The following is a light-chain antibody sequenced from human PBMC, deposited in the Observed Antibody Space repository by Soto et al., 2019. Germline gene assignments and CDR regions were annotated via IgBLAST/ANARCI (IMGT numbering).Light chain of an antibody. CDR1: QSVLYSSINKNS. CDR2: WAS. CDR3: QQYYNTPFT. Sequence: DIVMTQSPDSLAVSLGERATINCKSSQSVLYSSINKNSLAWYQQKPGQPPKLLIYWASTRESGVPDRFSGSGSGTDFTLTISSLQAEDVAVYYCQQYYNTPFTFGPGTKVDIK. V-gene: IGKV4-1*01. J-gene: IGKJ3*01.